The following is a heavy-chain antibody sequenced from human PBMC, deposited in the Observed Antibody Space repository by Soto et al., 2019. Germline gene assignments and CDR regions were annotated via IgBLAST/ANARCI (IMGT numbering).Heavy chain of an antibody. CDR1: GFNFSSYV. D-gene: IGHD6-19*01. V-gene: IGHV3-33*01. J-gene: IGHJ4*02. CDR3: ARDGQWLPRDGLRSSYYFDY. Sequence: QVQLVESGGGVVQPGRSLRLSCAASGFNFSSYVMHWVRQAPGKGLEWVAVIWYDGGNKYYADSVKGRFTISRDNSKNTVYRQRNSLRAEDTAVYYCARDGQWLPRDGLRSSYYFDYWGQGTLVTVSS. CDR2: IWYDGGNK.